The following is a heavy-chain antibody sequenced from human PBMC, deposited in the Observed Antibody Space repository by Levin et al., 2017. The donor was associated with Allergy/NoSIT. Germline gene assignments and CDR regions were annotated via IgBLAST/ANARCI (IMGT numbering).Heavy chain of an antibody. CDR1: GGSIRSGSYY. V-gene: IGHV4-61*02. CDR3: ARAEVGSEH. Sequence: SQTLSLTCKVSGGSIRSGSYYWGWIRQPAAKGLEWIGRIYSSGSANYNPSLKSRVTISVDTSKNQFSLKLSSVTAADTAVYYCARAEVGSEHWGQGTLVTVSS. D-gene: IGHD3-10*01. CDR2: IYSSGSA. J-gene: IGHJ4*02.